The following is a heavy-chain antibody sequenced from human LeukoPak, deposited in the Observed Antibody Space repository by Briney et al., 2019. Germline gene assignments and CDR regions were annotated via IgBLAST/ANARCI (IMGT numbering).Heavy chain of an antibody. CDR1: GFTFSHYG. V-gene: IGHV3-33*01. CDR3: ARAYCSDGSCYPKGMDV. Sequence: GRSLRLSCAASGFTFSHYGMHWVRQGPGKGLDWVAVIWFDGTARYHSDSVRGRFAISRDNSENTLYLQMDNLRVEDTAVYYCARAYCSDGSCYPKGMDVWGQGTTVTVSS. D-gene: IGHD2-15*01. CDR2: IWFDGTAR. J-gene: IGHJ6*02.